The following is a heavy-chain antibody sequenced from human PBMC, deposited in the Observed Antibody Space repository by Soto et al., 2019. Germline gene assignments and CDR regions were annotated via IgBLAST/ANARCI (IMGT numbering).Heavy chain of an antibody. CDR2: IWYDGTQK. CDR3: ARAGGTTVTGLWHFDS. V-gene: IGHV3-33*01. D-gene: IGHD4-17*01. Sequence: GGSLRLCCEASGFTFNTYSMHWVRQPPCKGLEWLAAIWYDGTQKYYADSVKGRFIISRDNSKKTLYLEMNSLRAEDTAVYYCARAGGTTVTGLWHFDSWGQGTLVTVSS. CDR1: GFTFNTYS. J-gene: IGHJ4*02.